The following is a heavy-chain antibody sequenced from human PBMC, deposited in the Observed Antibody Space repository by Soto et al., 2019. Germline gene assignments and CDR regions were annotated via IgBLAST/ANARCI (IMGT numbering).Heavy chain of an antibody. CDR2: INHGGST. D-gene: IGHD5-18*01. CDR1: GGSFSGYY. CDR3: ARGSDTAMVTFDY. V-gene: IGHV4-34*01. J-gene: IGHJ4*02. Sequence: QVQLQQWGAGLLKPSETLSLTCAVYGGSFSGYYWSWIRQPPGKGLEWIGEINHGGSTNYNPSLKSRVTISVDTSKNQFSLKLSSVTAADTAVYYCARGSDTAMVTFDYWGQGTLVTVSS.